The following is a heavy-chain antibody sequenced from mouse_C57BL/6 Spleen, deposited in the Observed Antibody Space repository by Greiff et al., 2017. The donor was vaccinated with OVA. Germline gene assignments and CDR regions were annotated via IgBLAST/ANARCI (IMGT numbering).Heavy chain of an antibody. CDR3: TDGSSSYWYFDG. V-gene: IGHV6-3*01. CDR1: GFTFSNYW. D-gene: IGHD1-1*01. Sequence: EVKLEESGGGLVQPGGSMKLSCVASGFTFSNYWMNWVRQSPEKGLEWVAQIRLKSDNYATHYAESVKGRFTISRDDSKSSVYLQMNNLRAEDTGIYYCTDGSSSYWYFDGWGTGTTVTVSS. CDR2: IRLKSDNYAT. J-gene: IGHJ1*03.